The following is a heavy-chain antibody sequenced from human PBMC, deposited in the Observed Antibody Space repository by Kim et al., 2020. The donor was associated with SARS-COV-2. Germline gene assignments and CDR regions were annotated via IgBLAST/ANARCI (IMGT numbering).Heavy chain of an antibody. D-gene: IGHD3-10*02. V-gene: IGHV3-43*02. CDR2: ISGGGGST. Sequence: GGSLRLSCAASGFTFNNYTMRWVRQAPGKGLEWVSLISGGGGSTYYADSVKGRFTISRDNSKNSLYLQMNRLRTEDTALYYCAKDMGVRWRREDYGMDVWGQGTTVTVSS. CDR1: GFTFNNYT. J-gene: IGHJ6*02. CDR3: AKDMGVRWRREDYGMDV.